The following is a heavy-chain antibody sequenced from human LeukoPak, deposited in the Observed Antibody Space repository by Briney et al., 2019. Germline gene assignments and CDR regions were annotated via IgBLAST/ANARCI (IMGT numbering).Heavy chain of an antibody. CDR3: ARDRLGPSFSVSHFDL. CDR1: GFTFVDYG. D-gene: IGHD3-3*02. CDR2: INYNGAIT. V-gene: IGHV3-20*04. J-gene: IGHJ4*02. Sequence: GGSLRLSCATSGFTFVDYGLSWVRRAPGKGLEWLCAINYNGAITDYADSVKGRFTISRDDAKNSLYLRMDSLRAEDTALYYCARDRLGPSFSVSHFDLWGQGTLVTVSS.